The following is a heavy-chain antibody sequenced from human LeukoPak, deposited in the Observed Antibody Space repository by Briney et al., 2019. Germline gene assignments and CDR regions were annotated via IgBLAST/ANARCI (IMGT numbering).Heavy chain of an antibody. Sequence: ASVKVSCKASGGTFSKDAISWVRQAPGQGLEWMGWINPNSGGTDYAQKFQGRVTMTRDTSISTAYLELSRLTSDDTAVYYCARDERYDSSGYPFDYWGQGTLVTVSS. CDR1: GGTFSKDA. CDR2: INPNSGGT. J-gene: IGHJ4*02. V-gene: IGHV1-2*02. CDR3: ARDERYDSSGYPFDY. D-gene: IGHD3-22*01.